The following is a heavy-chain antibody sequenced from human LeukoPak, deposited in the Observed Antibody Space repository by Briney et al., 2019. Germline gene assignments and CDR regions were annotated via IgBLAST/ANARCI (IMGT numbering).Heavy chain of an antibody. D-gene: IGHD2-15*01. J-gene: IGHJ6*02. V-gene: IGHV3-23*01. CDR3: AKEFYFATAV. Sequence: GGSLRLSCAASGFTFSSYAMSWVRQVPGKGLEWVSVISGSGDNTYYADSVKGRFTISRDNSKNMLYLQMNSLRAEDTAVYYCAKEFYFATAVWGQGTTVTVSS. CDR2: ISGSGDNT. CDR1: GFTFSSYA.